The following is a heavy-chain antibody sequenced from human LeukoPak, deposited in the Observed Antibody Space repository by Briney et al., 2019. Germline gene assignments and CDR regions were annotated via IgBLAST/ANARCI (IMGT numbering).Heavy chain of an antibody. CDR2: ISVGGGNT. V-gene: IGHV3-23*01. CDR3: AKEYSVRNQFDY. J-gene: IGHJ4*02. Sequence: GGSLRLSCAASGFTFSTYGMNWVRQAPGKGLEWVSAISVGGGNTYYADSVKGRFTISRDNSKNTLFLEMNSLRAEDTAVYYCAKEYSVRNQFDYWGQGTLVAVSP. CDR1: GFTFSTYG. D-gene: IGHD1-14*01.